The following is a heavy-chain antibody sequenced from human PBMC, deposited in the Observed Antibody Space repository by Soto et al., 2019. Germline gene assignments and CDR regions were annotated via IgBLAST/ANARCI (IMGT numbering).Heavy chain of an antibody. D-gene: IGHD6-19*01. J-gene: IGHJ4*02. CDR1: GGSFSGYY. V-gene: IGHV4-34*01. CDR2: INHSGSP. CDR3: ARGSSGWYSFDY. Sequence: QVQLQQWGAGLLKPSETLSLTCAVYGGSFSGYYWSWIRQPPGKGLEWIGEINHSGSPNYNPSLKSRVTISVDTSKNQFSLKLSSVTAADTAVYYCARGSSGWYSFDYWGQGTLVTVSS.